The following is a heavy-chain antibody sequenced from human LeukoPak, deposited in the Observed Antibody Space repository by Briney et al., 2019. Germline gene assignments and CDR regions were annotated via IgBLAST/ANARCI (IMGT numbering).Heavy chain of an antibody. V-gene: IGHV3-74*03. D-gene: IGHD3-10*01. Sequence: GGSLRLSCAASGFTFSDYWMMWVRQAPGKGLVWVSRINRDGSTTKYAGSVKGRFTVSRDNAKNTLNLQMNSLRAEDTAVYYCTRDKKSGESSEIDYWGQGTLVTVSS. CDR2: INRDGSTT. J-gene: IGHJ4*02. CDR3: TRDKKSGESSEIDY. CDR1: GFTFSDYW.